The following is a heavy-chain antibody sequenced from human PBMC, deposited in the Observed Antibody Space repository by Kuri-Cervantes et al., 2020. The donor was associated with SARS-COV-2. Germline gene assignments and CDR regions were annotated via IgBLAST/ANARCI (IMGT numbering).Heavy chain of an antibody. J-gene: IGHJ6*03. CDR1: GFTFSSYA. CDR3: ARVAVTTYYYYYYMDV. Sequence: GESLKISCAASGFTFSSYAMSWVRQAPGKGLEWVSAISGSGGSTYYADSVKGRFTISRDNSKNTLYLQMNSLRDEDTAVYYCARVAVTTYYYYYYMDVWGKGTTVTVSS. CDR2: ISGSGGST. V-gene: IGHV3-23*01. D-gene: IGHD4-17*01.